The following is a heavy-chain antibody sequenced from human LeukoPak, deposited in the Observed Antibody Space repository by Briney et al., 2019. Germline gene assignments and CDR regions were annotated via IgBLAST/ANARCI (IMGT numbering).Heavy chain of an antibody. D-gene: IGHD2-21*02. CDR2: ISYDGSNK. CDR3: ARDKHIVVVTAIRQYYFDY. CDR1: GFTFSSYA. V-gene: IGHV3-30*04. Sequence: VGSLRLSCAASGFTFSSYAMHWVRQAPGKGLEWVAVISYDGSNKYYADSVKGRFTISRDNSKNTLYLQMNRLRAEDTAVYYCARDKHIVVVTAIRQYYFDYWGQGTLVTVSS. J-gene: IGHJ4*02.